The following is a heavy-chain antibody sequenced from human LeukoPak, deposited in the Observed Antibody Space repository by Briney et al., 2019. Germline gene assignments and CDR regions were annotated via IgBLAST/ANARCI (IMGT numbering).Heavy chain of an antibody. Sequence: ASVKVSCKVSGYTLTELSMHWVRQAPGKGLEWMGGFEPEDGETIYAQKFQGRVTMTEDTSTDTAYMELSSLRSEDTAVYYCATETISSSPNYYYYMDVWGKGTTVTVSS. CDR1: GYTLTELS. CDR3: ATETISSSPNYYYYMDV. V-gene: IGHV1-24*01. CDR2: FEPEDGET. J-gene: IGHJ6*03. D-gene: IGHD6-6*01.